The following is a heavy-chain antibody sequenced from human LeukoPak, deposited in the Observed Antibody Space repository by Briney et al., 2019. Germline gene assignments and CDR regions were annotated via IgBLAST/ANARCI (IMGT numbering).Heavy chain of an antibody. Sequence: ASVKVSCKASGYTFTSYYMHWVRQAPGQGLEWMGISNPSGGSTSYAQQFQGRGPMTRDTSTTTVSMDPSCLRSDDTAVYYCARWTERNYDTLTGSIRTAYYFDYWGQGTLVTVSS. CDR2: SNPSGGST. J-gene: IGHJ4*02. V-gene: IGHV1-46*01. D-gene: IGHD3-9*01. CDR1: GYTFTSYY. CDR3: ARWTERNYDTLTGSIRTAYYFDY.